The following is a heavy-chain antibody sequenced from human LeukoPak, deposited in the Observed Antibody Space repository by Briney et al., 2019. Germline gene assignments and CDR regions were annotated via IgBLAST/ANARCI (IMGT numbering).Heavy chain of an antibody. D-gene: IGHD3-10*01. Sequence: SETLSLTCTVSGGSISSYYWSWIRQPPGKGLEWIGYIYYSGSTNYNPSLKSRVTISVDTSKNQFSLKLSSVTAADTAVYYCARSTPASGADYYYGMDVWGQGTTVTVPS. CDR2: IYYSGST. CDR1: GGSISSYY. V-gene: IGHV4-59*12. J-gene: IGHJ6*02. CDR3: ARSTPASGADYYYGMDV.